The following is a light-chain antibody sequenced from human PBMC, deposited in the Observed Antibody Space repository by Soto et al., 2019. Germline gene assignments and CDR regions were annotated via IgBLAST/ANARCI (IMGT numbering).Light chain of an antibody. J-gene: IGKJ5*01. CDR3: QQYGGSPVT. CDR1: QNVSSN. Sequence: EIVMTQSPATLSVSPGERATLSGRASQNVSSNLAWYQQKPGQAPRLLIYGASTRATGIPARFSGSGSGTDFTLTISRLEPEDFAVYYCQQYGGSPVTFGQGTRLEIK. V-gene: IGKV3-15*01. CDR2: GAS.